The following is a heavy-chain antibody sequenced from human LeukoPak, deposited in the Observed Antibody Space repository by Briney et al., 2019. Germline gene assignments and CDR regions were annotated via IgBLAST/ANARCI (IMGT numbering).Heavy chain of an antibody. CDR2: IKSKADGGTT. CDR3: TTLVQYSRGWYGASY. V-gene: IGHV3-15*01. Sequence: KSGGSLRLSCAASGFTLSNAWMSWVRQGPGKGMESVGHIKSKADGGTTDYAAPVKGRFTVSRDDSKNTLYLQMNSLKPEDTAVYYCTTLVQYSRGWYGASYWGQGTLVTVSP. CDR1: GFTLSNAW. J-gene: IGHJ4*02. D-gene: IGHD6-19*01.